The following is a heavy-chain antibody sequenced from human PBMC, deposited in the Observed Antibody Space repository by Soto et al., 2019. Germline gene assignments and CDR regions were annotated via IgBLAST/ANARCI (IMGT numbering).Heavy chain of an antibody. J-gene: IGHJ6*02. Sequence: SVKVSCKASGGTFSSYAISWVRQAPGQGLEWMGGIIPIFGIANYAQKFQGRVTITADESTSTAYMELSSLRSEDTAVYYCARAWGYCSGGSCYSPLDYYYYGMDVWGQGTTVTVSS. CDR3: ARAWGYCSGGSCYSPLDYYYYGMDV. V-gene: IGHV1-69*13. CDR2: IIPIFGIA. CDR1: GGTFSSYA. D-gene: IGHD2-15*01.